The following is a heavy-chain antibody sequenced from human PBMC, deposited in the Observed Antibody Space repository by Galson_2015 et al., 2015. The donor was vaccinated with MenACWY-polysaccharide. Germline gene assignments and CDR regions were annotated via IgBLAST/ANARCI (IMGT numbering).Heavy chain of an antibody. J-gene: IGHJ6*03. Sequence: SVKVSCKASGGTFSSYAISWVRQAPGQGLEWMGGIIPIFGTANYAQKFQGRVTITADKSTSTAYMELSSLRSEDTAVYYCARDDGQQLDFYYYYMDVWGKGTTVTVS. CDR3: ARDDGQQLDFYYYYMDV. CDR1: GGTFSSYA. CDR2: IIPIFGTA. D-gene: IGHD6-13*01. V-gene: IGHV1-69*06.